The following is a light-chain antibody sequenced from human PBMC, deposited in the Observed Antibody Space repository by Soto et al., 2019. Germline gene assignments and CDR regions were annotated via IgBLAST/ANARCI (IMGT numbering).Light chain of an antibody. CDR3: AAWDDSLSVV. CDR1: SSDVGGYNY. V-gene: IGLV2-11*01. CDR2: DVS. J-gene: IGLJ2*01. Sequence: QSVLTQPRSVSGSPGQSVTISCTGTSSDVGGYNYVSWYQQHPGKAPKLMIYDVSKRPSGVPDRFSGSKSGNTASLTISGLRSEDEADYYCAAWDDSLSVVFGGGTKVTVL.